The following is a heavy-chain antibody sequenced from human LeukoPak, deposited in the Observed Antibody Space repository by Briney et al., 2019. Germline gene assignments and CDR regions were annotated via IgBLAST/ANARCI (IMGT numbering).Heavy chain of an antibody. Sequence: GGSLRLSCAASGFTFSSYDMHWVRQATGKGLEWVSAIGTAGDTYYPGSVKGRFTISRENAKNSLYLQMNGLRAGDTAVYYCARVSRAAAGWSNFDYWGQGTLVTVSS. CDR1: GFTFSSYD. CDR2: IGTAGDT. CDR3: ARVSRAAAGWSNFDY. V-gene: IGHV3-13*01. D-gene: IGHD6-13*01. J-gene: IGHJ4*02.